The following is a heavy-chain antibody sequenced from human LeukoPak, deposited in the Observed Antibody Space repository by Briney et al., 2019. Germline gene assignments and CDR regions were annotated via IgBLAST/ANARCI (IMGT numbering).Heavy chain of an antibody. Sequence: GGSLRLSCAASGFTFSSYAMHWVRQAPGKGLEWVAVISYDGSNKYYADSVKGRFTISRDNSKNTLYLQMNSLGAEDTAVYYCARDGYCSSTSCYSYYYGMDVWGQGTTVTVSS. CDR3: ARDGYCSSTSCYSYYYGMDV. J-gene: IGHJ6*02. CDR2: ISYDGSNK. D-gene: IGHD2-2*03. CDR1: GFTFSSYA. V-gene: IGHV3-30-3*01.